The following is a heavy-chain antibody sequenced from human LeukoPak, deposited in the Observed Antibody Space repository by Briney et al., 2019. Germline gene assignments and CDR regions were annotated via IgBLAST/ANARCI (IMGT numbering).Heavy chain of an antibody. CDR3: ARDRSDFWSGYYYNWFDP. Sequence: PSQTLSLTCTVSGDSISSGGYYWSWIRQPPGKGLEWIGYIYHSGSTYYNPSLKSRVTISVDRSKNQFSLKLSSVTAADTAVYYCARDRSDFWSGYYYNWFDPWGQGTLVTVSS. CDR2: IYHSGST. J-gene: IGHJ5*02. CDR1: GDSISSGGYY. D-gene: IGHD3-3*01. V-gene: IGHV4-30-2*01.